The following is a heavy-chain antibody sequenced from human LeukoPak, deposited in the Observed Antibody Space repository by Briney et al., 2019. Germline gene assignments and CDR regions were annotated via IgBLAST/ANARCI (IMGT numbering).Heavy chain of an antibody. CDR3: GREPKSMIVGDDAFDI. J-gene: IGHJ3*02. V-gene: IGHV3-48*03. CDR1: GFTFSSYE. CDR2: ISSSGSTI. Sequence: PGESLRLSCAASGFTFSSYEMNWVRQAPGKGLEWVSYISSSGSTIYYADPVKGRFTISRDNAKNSMYLQMNSLRVEDTAIYYCGREPKSMIVGDDAFDIWRPGTMVTVSP. D-gene: IGHD3-22*01.